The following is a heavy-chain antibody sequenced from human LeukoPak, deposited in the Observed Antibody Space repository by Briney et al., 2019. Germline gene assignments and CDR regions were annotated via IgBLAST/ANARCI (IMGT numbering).Heavy chain of an antibody. V-gene: IGHV3-48*01. CDR2: ISSSSSTI. D-gene: IGHD4-17*01. CDR3: AKGGASVTRYVDY. J-gene: IGHJ4*02. CDR1: GFTFSSYS. Sequence: GGSLRLSCAASGFTFSSYSMLWVRQAPGKGLEWVSYISSSSSTIYYADSVKGRFTVSRDNAKNSLYLQMNTLRPEDTAVYYCAKGGASVTRYVDYWGQGTLVTVSS.